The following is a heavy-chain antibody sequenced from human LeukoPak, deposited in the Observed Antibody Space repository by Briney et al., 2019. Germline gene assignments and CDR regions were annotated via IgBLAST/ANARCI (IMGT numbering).Heavy chain of an antibody. D-gene: IGHD3-10*01. CDR1: GYTFTSYG. J-gene: IGHJ4*02. CDR3: ARAGAVLWSGELLMGYFDY. V-gene: IGHV1-18*01. CDR2: ISAYNGNT. Sequence: ASVKVSCKASGYTFTSYGISWVRQAPGQGLEWMGWISAYNGNTNYAQKLQGRVTMTTDASTSTAYMELRSLRSDDTAVYYCARAGAVLWSGELLMGYFDYWGQGTLVTVSS.